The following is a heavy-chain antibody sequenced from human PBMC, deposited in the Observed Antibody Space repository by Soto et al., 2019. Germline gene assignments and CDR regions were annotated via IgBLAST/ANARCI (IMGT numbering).Heavy chain of an antibody. Sequence: EVQLVESGGGLIQPGGSLRLSCAASGFTVSSNYMSWVRQAPGKGLEWVSVIYSGGSTYYADSVKGRFTISRNNSKNTLYLQKNNRRDEDTAVDYCASGHRTYYWCMDVWGQGTTVTVSS. J-gene: IGHJ6*02. CDR3: ASGHRTYYWCMDV. CDR2: IYSGGST. CDR1: GFTVSSNY. V-gene: IGHV3-53*01.